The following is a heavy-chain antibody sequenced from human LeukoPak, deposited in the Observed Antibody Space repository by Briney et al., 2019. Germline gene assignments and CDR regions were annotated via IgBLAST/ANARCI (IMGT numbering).Heavy chain of an antibody. D-gene: IGHD1-26*01. Sequence: GESLKISCKVSGYSFTSYCIGWVRQMPGKGLEWMGIIYPGDSGPTYSPSFQGQVTISVDKSINTAYLQWSSLQASDTAMYYCGMSGDRIPLQDDVFDVWGQGTMVTVST. CDR1: GYSFTSYC. CDR3: GMSGDRIPLQDDVFDV. V-gene: IGHV5-51*01. CDR2: IYPGDSGP. J-gene: IGHJ3*01.